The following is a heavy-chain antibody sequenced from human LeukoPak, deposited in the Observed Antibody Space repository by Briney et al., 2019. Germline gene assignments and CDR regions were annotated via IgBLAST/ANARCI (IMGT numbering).Heavy chain of an antibody. V-gene: IGHV3-21*01. CDR1: GFTFSSYS. CDR3: ARGEPTYYDFWSGYPGLFDY. CDR2: ISSSSSYI. D-gene: IGHD3-3*01. J-gene: IGHJ4*02. Sequence: GGSLRLSCAASGFTFSSYSMNWVRQAPGKGLEWVSPISSSSSYIYYADSVKGRFTISRDNAKNSLYLQMNSLRAEDTAVYYCARGEPTYYDFWSGYPGLFDYWGQGTLVTVSS.